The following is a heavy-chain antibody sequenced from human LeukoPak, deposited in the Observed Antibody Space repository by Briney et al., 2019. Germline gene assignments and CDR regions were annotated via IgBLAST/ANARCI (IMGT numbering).Heavy chain of an antibody. CDR3: ARAPGIAVAGPKYFQH. V-gene: IGHV1-2*02. D-gene: IGHD6-19*01. Sequence: AASVKVSCKASGYTFISYGISWVRQAPGQGLEWMGWINPNSGGTNYAQKFQGRVTMTRDTSISTAYMELSRLRSDDTAVYYCARAPGIAVAGPKYFQHWGQGTLVTVSS. CDR1: GYTFISYG. CDR2: INPNSGGT. J-gene: IGHJ1*01.